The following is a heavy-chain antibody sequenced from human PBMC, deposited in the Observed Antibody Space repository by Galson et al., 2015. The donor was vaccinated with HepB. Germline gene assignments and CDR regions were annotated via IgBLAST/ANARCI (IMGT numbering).Heavy chain of an antibody. J-gene: IGHJ6*02. V-gene: IGHV1-69*13. CDR2: IIPIFGTA. D-gene: IGHD2-2*01. CDR3: ARGWLRGYCSSTSCTSYGMDV. CDR1: GGTFSSYA. Sequence: SVKVSCKASGGTFSSYAISWVRQAPGQGLEWMGGIIPIFGTANYAQKFQGRVTITADESTSTAYMELSSLRSEDTAVYYCARGWLRGYCSSTSCTSYGMDVWGQGTTVTVSS.